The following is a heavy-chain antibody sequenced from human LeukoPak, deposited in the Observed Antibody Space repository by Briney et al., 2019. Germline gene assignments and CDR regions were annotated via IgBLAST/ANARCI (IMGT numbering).Heavy chain of an antibody. CDR2: IIPIFGTA. V-gene: IGHV1-69*13. CDR3: ARAVFPDAFDI. CDR1: GYTFTSYA. D-gene: IGHD3-3*01. J-gene: IGHJ3*02. Sequence: SVKVSCKASGYTFTSYAMHWVRQAPGQGLEWMGGIIPIFGTANYAQKFQGRVTITADESTSTAYMELSSLRSEDTAVYYCARAVFPDAFDIWGQGTMVTASS.